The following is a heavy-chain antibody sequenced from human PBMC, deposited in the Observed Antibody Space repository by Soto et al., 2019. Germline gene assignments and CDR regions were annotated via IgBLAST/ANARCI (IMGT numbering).Heavy chain of an antibody. V-gene: IGHV4-31*03. CDR3: ARVGAAAGFRFDY. J-gene: IGHJ4*02. CDR1: GGSISSGGYY. D-gene: IGHD6-13*01. Sequence: PSETLSLTCTVSGGSISSGGYYWSWIRQHPGKGLEWIGDIYYSGSTYYNPSLKSRVTISVDTSKNQFSLKLSSVTAADTAVYYCARVGAAAGFRFDYWGQGTLVTVSS. CDR2: IYYSGST.